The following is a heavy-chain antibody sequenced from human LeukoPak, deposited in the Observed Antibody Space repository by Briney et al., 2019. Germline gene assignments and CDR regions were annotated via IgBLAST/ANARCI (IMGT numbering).Heavy chain of an antibody. CDR2: IRYDGSNK. V-gene: IGHV3-30*02. D-gene: IGHD6-19*01. CDR1: GFTFSSYG. Sequence: GGSLRLSRAASGFTFSSYGMHWVRQAPGKGLEWVAFIRYDGSNKYYADSVKGRFTISRDNSKNTLYLQMNSLRAEDTAVYYCAKDVQYSSGWYTTLIQGVGYWGQGTLVTVSS. J-gene: IGHJ4*02. CDR3: AKDVQYSSGWYTTLIQGVGY.